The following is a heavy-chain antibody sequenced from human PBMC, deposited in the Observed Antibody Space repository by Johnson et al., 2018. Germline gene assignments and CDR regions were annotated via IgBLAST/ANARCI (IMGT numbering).Heavy chain of an antibody. J-gene: IGHJ3*02. CDR3: ARDGIEGDYGGSDACDI. V-gene: IGHV3-30*03. D-gene: IGHD4-23*01. CDR1: GFTFSSYG. Sequence: QVQLVEAGGGVVQPGRSLRLSCAASGFTFSSYGMHWVRQAPGKGLEWVAVISYDGNNKYYADSVKGRFTISRDNSKNTLYLQMNSRRAEDTAVYYCARDGIEGDYGGSDACDIWGQGTMVTVSS. CDR2: ISYDGNNK.